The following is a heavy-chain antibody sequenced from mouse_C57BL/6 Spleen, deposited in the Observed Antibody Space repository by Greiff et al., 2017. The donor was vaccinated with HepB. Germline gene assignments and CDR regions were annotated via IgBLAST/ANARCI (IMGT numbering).Heavy chain of an antibody. CDR1: GFTFSDYG. CDR3: ARAYGAY. J-gene: IGHJ3*01. CDR2: ISSGSSTI. V-gene: IGHV5-17*01. D-gene: IGHD1-1*02. Sequence: EVKLMESGGGLVKPGGSLKLSCAASGFTFSDYGMPWVRQAPEKGLEWVAYISSGSSTIYYADTVKGRFTISRDNAKNTLFLQMTSLRSEDTAMYYCARAYGAYWGQGTLVTVSA.